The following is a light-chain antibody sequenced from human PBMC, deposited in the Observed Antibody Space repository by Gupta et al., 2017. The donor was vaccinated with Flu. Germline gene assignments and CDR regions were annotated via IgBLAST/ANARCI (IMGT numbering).Light chain of an antibody. CDR2: GAT. CDR1: QGIRTS. J-gene: IGKJ4*01. Sequence: DIQMTQSPSSLSASVGDKVTITCRASQGIRTSLAWYQQKPGKSPKLLIYGATTLESGVPSRFSGRGSGTEFSLTITSLQPGDVATYYCQKYNSVPYTFGGETKVEI. V-gene: IGKV1-27*01. CDR3: QKYNSVPYT.